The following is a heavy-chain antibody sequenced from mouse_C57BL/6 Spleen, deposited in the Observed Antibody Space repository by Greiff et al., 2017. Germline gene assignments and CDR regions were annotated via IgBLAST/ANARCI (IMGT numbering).Heavy chain of an antibody. CDR2: IDPSDSYT. J-gene: IGHJ4*01. Sequence: QVQLQQPGAELVMPGASVKLSCKASGYTFTSYWMHWVKQRPGQGLEWIGEIDPSDSYTNYNQKFKGKSTLTVDKSSSTAYMQLSSLTSEDSAVYYCARTYSKDYAMDYWGQGTSGTVSS. CDR3: ARTYSKDYAMDY. V-gene: IGHV1-69*01. D-gene: IGHD2-5*01. CDR1: GYTFTSYW.